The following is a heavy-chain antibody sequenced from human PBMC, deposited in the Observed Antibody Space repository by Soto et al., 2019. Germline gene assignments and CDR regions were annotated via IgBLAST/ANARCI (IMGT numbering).Heavy chain of an antibody. V-gene: IGHV3-33*05. CDR3: ARWGTTGGLDV. D-gene: IGHD3-16*01. Sequence: ESGGGVVQPGTSLRLSCVGSGFTFSSYVIHWVRQAPGKGLEWVALTSYDGSNNFYGDSVKGRFTISRDNSRNTVELQMDSLRLEDTALYYCARWGTTGGLDVWGQGTLVSVSS. J-gene: IGHJ4*02. CDR2: TSYDGSNN. CDR1: GFTFSSYV.